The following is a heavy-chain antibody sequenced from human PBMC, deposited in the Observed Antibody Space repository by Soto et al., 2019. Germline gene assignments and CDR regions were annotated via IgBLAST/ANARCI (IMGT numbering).Heavy chain of an antibody. J-gene: IGHJ6*02. D-gene: IGHD3-10*01. CDR3: ATDYYGSGSSITNGMGV. CDR2: IIPIFGTA. V-gene: IGHV1-69*13. CDR1: GGTFSSYA. Sequence: ASVKVSCKASGGTFSSYAISWVRQAPGQGLEWMGGIIPIFGTANYAQKFQGRVTITADESTSTAYMELSSLRSEDTAVYYCATDYYGSGSSITNGMGVWGQGTTVTVSS.